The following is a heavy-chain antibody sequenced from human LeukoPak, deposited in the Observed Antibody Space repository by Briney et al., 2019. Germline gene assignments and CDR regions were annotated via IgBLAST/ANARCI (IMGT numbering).Heavy chain of an antibody. CDR1: GFTFSSYR. J-gene: IGHJ4*02. D-gene: IGHD3-22*01. V-gene: IGHV3-21*01. Sequence: GGSLRLSCAASGFTFSSYRMSWVRQAPGKGLEWVSSISSSSGYIYYADSVKGRLTISRDNAKNSLYLKMNSLRAEDTAVYYCAGVDEYYYDTSANLDYWGQGTLVTVSS. CDR3: AGVDEYYYDTSANLDY. CDR2: ISSSSGYI.